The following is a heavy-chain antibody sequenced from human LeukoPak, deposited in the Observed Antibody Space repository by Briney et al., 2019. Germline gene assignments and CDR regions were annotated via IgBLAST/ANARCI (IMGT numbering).Heavy chain of an antibody. J-gene: IGHJ4*02. Sequence: PGGSLRLSCAAPGFSFNYYWMSWVRQAPGKGLEWVAKIKQDGSEKYYVDSVKGRFTISRDNAKNSLYLQMSSLRSEDTAVYYCATGAIAVAPDYWGQGTLVTVSS. CDR1: GFSFNYYW. CDR2: IKQDGSEK. D-gene: IGHD6-19*01. CDR3: ATGAIAVAPDY. V-gene: IGHV3-7*03.